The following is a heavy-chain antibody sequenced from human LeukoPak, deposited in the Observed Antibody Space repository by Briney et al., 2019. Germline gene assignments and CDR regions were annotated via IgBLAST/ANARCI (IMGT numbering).Heavy chain of an antibody. Sequence: GGSLRLSCAASGFTFDDYAMHWVRQAPGKGLEWVSLISWDGGSTYYADSVKGRFTISRDNSKNSLYLQMNSLRAEDTALYYCAKAAQDTSYYYYYMDVWGKGTTVTVSS. J-gene: IGHJ6*03. V-gene: IGHV3-43D*03. CDR2: ISWDGGST. CDR1: GFTFDDYA. D-gene: IGHD5-18*01. CDR3: AKAAQDTSYYYYYMDV.